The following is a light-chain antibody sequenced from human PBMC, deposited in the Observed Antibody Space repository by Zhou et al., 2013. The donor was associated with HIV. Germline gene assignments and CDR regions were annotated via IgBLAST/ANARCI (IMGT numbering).Light chain of an antibody. V-gene: IGKV1-39*01. CDR3: QRSYGIPYT. CDR1: QSVSTF. Sequence: DIQMTQSPSSLSASVGDRVTITCRTSQSVSTFLNWYQQKPGKAPKLLIFGASTLQSGVPSRFSGSGSGTDFTLTISSLQPEDFATYYCQRSYGIPYTFGQGTKVEIK. CDR2: GAS. J-gene: IGKJ2*01.